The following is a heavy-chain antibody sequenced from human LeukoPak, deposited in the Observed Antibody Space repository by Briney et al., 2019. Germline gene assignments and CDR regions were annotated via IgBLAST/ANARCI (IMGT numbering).Heavy chain of an antibody. CDR3: ARGIGGPDY. J-gene: IGHJ4*02. CDR1: GFTFSSYA. D-gene: IGHD4-23*01. CDR2: IRGSGDNT. V-gene: IGHV3-23*01. Sequence: GGSLRLSCAASGFTFSSYAMSWVRQAPGKGLEWLSVIRGSGDNTYYADSVKGRFTISRDNSKSTLYLQMNSLRDEDTAVYYCARGIGGPDYWGRGILVTVPS.